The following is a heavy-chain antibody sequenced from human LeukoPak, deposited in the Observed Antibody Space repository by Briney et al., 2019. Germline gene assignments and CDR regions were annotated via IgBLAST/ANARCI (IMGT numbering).Heavy chain of an antibody. Sequence: SETLSLTCAVYGGSFSGYYWSWIRQPPGKGLEWIGEINHSGSTNYNPSLKSRVTISVDTSKNQFSLKLSSVTAADTAVYYCARSGGSGSYCLYYMDVWGKGTTVTISS. CDR1: GGSFSGYY. D-gene: IGHD1-26*01. V-gene: IGHV4-34*01. CDR2: INHSGST. CDR3: ARSGGSGSYCLYYMDV. J-gene: IGHJ6*03.